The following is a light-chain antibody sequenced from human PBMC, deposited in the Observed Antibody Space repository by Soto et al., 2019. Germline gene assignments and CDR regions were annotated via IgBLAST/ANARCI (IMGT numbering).Light chain of an antibody. CDR1: SSDVGDYNY. V-gene: IGLV2-8*01. CDR2: EVS. J-gene: IGLJ3*02. Sequence: QSVLTQPHSASGSPGQSVTISCTGTSSDVGDYNYVSWYQQYPGKAPKLMIYEVSKRPSGVPDRFSGSKSGNTASLTVSGLQAEDEADYYCSSYAGSNNWVFGGGTKLTVL. CDR3: SSYAGSNNWV.